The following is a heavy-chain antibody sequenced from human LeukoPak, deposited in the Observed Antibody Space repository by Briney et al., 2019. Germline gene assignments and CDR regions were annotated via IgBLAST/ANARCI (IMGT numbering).Heavy chain of an antibody. CDR2: ISSSSSYI. Sequence: PGGSLRLSCAASGFTFSSYSMNWVRQAPGEGLEWVSSISSSSSYIYYADSVKGRFTISRDNAENSLHLQMNSLKAEDTAVYYCARDGSSWSFDYWGQGTLVTVSS. V-gene: IGHV3-21*01. J-gene: IGHJ4*02. CDR3: ARDGSSWSFDY. CDR1: GFTFSSYS. D-gene: IGHD6-13*01.